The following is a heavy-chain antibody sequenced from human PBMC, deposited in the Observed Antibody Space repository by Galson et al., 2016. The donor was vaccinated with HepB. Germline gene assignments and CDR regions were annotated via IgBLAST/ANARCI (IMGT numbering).Heavy chain of an antibody. J-gene: IGHJ4*02. V-gene: IGHV3-11*01. Sequence: SLRLSCAASEFTFSDFYMSWIRQAPGKGLEWLSDISSSGSKTFYADSVKGRLTISRENTKNSLYLEMVTLRAEDTAVYYCARESCSTSSCNFYGLDDWGQGILVTVSS. CDR2: ISSSGSKT. D-gene: IGHD2-2*01. CDR3: ARESCSTSSCNFYGLDD. CDR1: EFTFSDFY.